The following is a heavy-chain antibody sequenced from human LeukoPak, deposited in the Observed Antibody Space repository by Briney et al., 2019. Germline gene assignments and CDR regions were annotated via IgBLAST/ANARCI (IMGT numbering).Heavy chain of an antibody. J-gene: IGHJ4*02. CDR2: ISTSGDRT. CDR1: GFTFSTYA. Sequence: GGSLRLSCAASGFTFSTYAMTWVRQAPGKGLEWVSGISTSGDRTYYADSVKGRFTISRDNSKNTLYLQMNSLRAEDTAVYYCAKARYCSGGSCYHDYWGQGTLVTVSS. CDR3: AKARYCSGGSCYHDY. V-gene: IGHV3-23*01. D-gene: IGHD2-15*01.